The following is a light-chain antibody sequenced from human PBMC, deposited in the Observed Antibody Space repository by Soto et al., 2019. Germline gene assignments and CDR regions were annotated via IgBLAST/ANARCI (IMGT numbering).Light chain of an antibody. Sequence: QSVLTQPASVSGSPGQSITISCSGTSSDVGDYYYVSWYQQHPVKAPKLLIYGVTDRPSGVSHRFSGSRSDSTASLTISGLQAEDESDYYCSSYTSSSTLICGGGTQLTVL. J-gene: IGLJ2*01. V-gene: IGLV2-14*01. CDR3: SSYTSSSTLI. CDR2: GVT. CDR1: SSDVGDYYY.